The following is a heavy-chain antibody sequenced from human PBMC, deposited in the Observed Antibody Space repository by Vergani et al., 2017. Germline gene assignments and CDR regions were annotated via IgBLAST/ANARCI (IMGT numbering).Heavy chain of an antibody. CDR3: AREIAAAGQPSNWFDP. CDR1: GGSISSYY. V-gene: IGHV4-59*01. Sequence: QVQLQESGPGLVKPSETLSLTCTVSGGSISSYYWSWIRQPPGKGLEWIGYIYYSGSTNYNPSLKSRVTISVATSKNQFSLKLSSVTAADTAVYYCAREIAAAGQPSNWFDPWGQGTLVTVSS. D-gene: IGHD6-13*01. CDR2: IYYSGST. J-gene: IGHJ5*02.